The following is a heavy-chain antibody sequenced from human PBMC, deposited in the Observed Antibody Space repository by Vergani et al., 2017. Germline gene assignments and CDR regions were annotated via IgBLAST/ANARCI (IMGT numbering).Heavy chain of an antibody. Sequence: EVQLVESGGGLVQPGGSLRLSCAASGFTFSSYAMHWVRQAPGKGLEYVSAISSNGGSTYYANSVKGRFTISRDNSKNTLYLQMGSLRAEDMAVYYCARDRGCSGGSCYSGNDYWGQGTLVTVSS. CDR3: ARDRGCSGGSCYSGNDY. V-gene: IGHV3-64*01. J-gene: IGHJ4*02. CDR1: GFTFSSYA. CDR2: ISSNGGST. D-gene: IGHD2-15*01.